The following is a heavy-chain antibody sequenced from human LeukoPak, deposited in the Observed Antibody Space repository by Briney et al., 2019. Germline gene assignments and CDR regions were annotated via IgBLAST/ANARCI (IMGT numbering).Heavy chain of an antibody. D-gene: IGHD3-10*01. J-gene: IGHJ4*02. CDR3: AKRPFGELLVPDY. V-gene: IGHV3-48*01. CDR1: GFTFSSYS. CDR2: ISSSSSTI. Sequence: GGSLRLSCAASGFTFSSYSMNWVRQAPGKGLEWVSYISSSSSTIYYADSVKGRFTISRDNSKNTLYLQMNSLRAEDTAVYYCAKRPFGELLVPDYWGQGTLVTVSS.